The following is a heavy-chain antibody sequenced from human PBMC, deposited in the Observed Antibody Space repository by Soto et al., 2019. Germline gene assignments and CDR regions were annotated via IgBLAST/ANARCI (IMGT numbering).Heavy chain of an antibody. Sequence: SETLSLTCTVSGDSISSYYWSWIRQPPGKGLEWIGYIYYSGSTNYNPSLKSRVTISVDTSKNQFSLKLSSVTAADTAVYYCAAGVGYCSGGSCHASDFGNWFDPWGQGTLVTVSS. D-gene: IGHD2-15*01. J-gene: IGHJ5*02. CDR3: AAGVGYCSGGSCHASDFGNWFDP. CDR2: IYYSGST. CDR1: GDSISSYY. V-gene: IGHV4-59*01.